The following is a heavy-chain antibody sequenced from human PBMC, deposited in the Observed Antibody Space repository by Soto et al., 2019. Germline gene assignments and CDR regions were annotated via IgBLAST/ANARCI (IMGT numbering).Heavy chain of an antibody. D-gene: IGHD6-13*01. CDR2: ISYDGSNK. CDR1: GFTFSSYA. CDR3: ARGSSSWAYDY. J-gene: IGHJ4*02. V-gene: IGHV3-30-3*01. Sequence: PGGSLRLSCAASGFTFSSYAMHWVRQAPGKGLEWVAVISYDGSNKYYADSVKGRFTISRDNSKNTLYLQMNSLRAEDTAVYYCARGSSSWAYDYWGQGNLVTVSS.